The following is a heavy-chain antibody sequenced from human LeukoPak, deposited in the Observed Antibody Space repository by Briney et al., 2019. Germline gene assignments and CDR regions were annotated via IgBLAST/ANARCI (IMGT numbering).Heavy chain of an antibody. CDR2: ISGSDGGT. D-gene: IGHD5-24*01. Sequence: PGGSLRLSCAASGFTFSSYSMNWVRQAPGKGLEWVSGISGSDGGTYYVDSVKGRLIISRDNSKNTLYLQMNSLRAEDTAAYYCAKGRGPTISHPIDYWGQGTLVTVSS. CDR1: GFTFSSYS. CDR3: AKGRGPTISHPIDY. V-gene: IGHV3-23*01. J-gene: IGHJ4*02.